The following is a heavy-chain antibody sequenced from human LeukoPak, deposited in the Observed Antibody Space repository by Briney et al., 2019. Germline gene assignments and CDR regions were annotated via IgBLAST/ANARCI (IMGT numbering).Heavy chain of an antibody. V-gene: IGHV4-59*12. CDR1: GGSNSSYY. CDR3: ASNPEKYYYDSSGYYQYFQH. Sequence: PSETLSLTCTVSGGSNSSYYWSWIRQPPGKGLEWIGYIYYSGSTNYNPSLKSRVTISVDTSKNQFSLKLSSVTAADTAVYYCASNPEKYYYDSSGYYQYFQHWGQGTLVTVSS. CDR2: IYYSGST. J-gene: IGHJ1*01. D-gene: IGHD3-22*01.